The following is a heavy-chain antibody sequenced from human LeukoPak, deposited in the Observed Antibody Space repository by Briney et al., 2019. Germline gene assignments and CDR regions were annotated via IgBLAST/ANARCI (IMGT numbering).Heavy chain of an antibody. J-gene: IGHJ4*02. D-gene: IGHD3-9*01. CDR1: GYSFTSYW. Sequence: GESLKISCKGSGYSFTSYWIGWVRQMPGKGLEWMGIIYPGDSDTRYSPSFQGQVTIPADKSISTAYLQWSSLKASDTAMYYCARATNFDWSNRYFDYWGQGTLVTVSS. CDR3: ARATNFDWSNRYFDY. CDR2: IYPGDSDT. V-gene: IGHV5-51*01.